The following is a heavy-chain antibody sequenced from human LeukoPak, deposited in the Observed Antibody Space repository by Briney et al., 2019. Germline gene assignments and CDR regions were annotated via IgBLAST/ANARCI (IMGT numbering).Heavy chain of an antibody. CDR2: IYTSGST. D-gene: IGHD5-12*01. V-gene: IGHV4-4*09. CDR1: GGSISSYY. J-gene: IGHJ4*02. CDR3: ARSDGSGYDYDY. Sequence: SETLSLTCTVSGGSISSYYWSWIRQPPGKGLEWIGYIYTSGSTNYNPSLKSRVTISVDTSKNQFSLKLSSVTAADTAVYYCARSDGSGYDYDYWGQGTPVTVSS.